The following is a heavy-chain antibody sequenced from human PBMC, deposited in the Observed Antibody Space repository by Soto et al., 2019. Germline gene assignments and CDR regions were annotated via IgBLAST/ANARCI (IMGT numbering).Heavy chain of an antibody. CDR3: SSSWHCSGGSCHSSDS. J-gene: IGHJ4*02. D-gene: IGHD2-15*01. V-gene: IGHV1-69*02. CDR2: IIPILGIA. CDR1: GGTFSSYT. Sequence: QVQLVQSGAEVKKPGSSVKVSCKASGGTFSSYTISWVRQAPGQGREWMGRIIPILGIANYAQKFQGRVKITADKPTTTAYVELRSLRSEDTAVYYCSSSWHCSGGSCHSSDSWGQGTLVTVSS.